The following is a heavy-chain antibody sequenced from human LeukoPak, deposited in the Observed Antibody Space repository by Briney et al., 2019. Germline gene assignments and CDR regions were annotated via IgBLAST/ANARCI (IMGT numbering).Heavy chain of an antibody. J-gene: IGHJ4*02. V-gene: IGHV3-9*01. Sequence: PGRSLRLSCAASGFTFSSYAMHLVRQAPGKGLEWVSGISWNSGSIGYADSVKGRFTISRDNAKNSLYLQMNSLRAEDTALYYCAKEVDSGSYSELDYWGQGTLVTVSS. CDR2: ISWNSGSI. D-gene: IGHD1-26*01. CDR3: AKEVDSGSYSELDY. CDR1: GFTFSSYA.